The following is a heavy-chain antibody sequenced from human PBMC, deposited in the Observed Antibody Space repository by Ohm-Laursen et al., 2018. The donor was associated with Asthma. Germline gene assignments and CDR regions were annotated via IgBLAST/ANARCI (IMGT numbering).Heavy chain of an antibody. J-gene: IGHJ6*02. V-gene: IGHV4-59*12. CDR3: ARDWAHSGMDV. CDR2: IYYSGST. Sequence: TLSLTCTVSGGSISSYYWSWIRQPPGKGLEWIGYIYYSGSTYYNPSLKRRVTISVDTSKNQFSLKLSSVTVADTAVYYCARDWAHSGMDVWGQGTTVTVSS. D-gene: IGHD3-16*01. CDR1: GGSISSYY.